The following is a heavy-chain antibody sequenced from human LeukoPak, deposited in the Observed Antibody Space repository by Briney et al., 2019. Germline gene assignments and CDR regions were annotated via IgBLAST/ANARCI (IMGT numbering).Heavy chain of an antibody. V-gene: IGHV4-59*01. CDR3: ARSPSSSWSGAYYYGMDV. D-gene: IGHD6-13*01. Sequence: SETLSLTCTVSGGSISSYYWSWIRQPPGKGLEWIGYTYYSGSTNYNPSLKSRVTISVDTSKNQFSLKLSSVTAADTAVYYCARSPSSSWSGAYYYGMDVWGQGTTVTVSS. CDR2: TYYSGST. CDR1: GGSISSYY. J-gene: IGHJ6*02.